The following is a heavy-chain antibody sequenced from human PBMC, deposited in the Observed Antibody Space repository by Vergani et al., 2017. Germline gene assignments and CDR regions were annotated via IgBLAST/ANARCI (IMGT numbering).Heavy chain of an antibody. D-gene: IGHD4-17*01. Sequence: VQLVQSGAEVKKPGASVKVSCKASGYTFTSYYMHWVRQAPGQGLEWMGIINPIFGTANYAQKFQGRVTITADESTSTAYMELSSLRSEETAVYYCANDHDYGDYGGWFDPWAREPWSPSPQ. CDR1: GYTFTSYY. J-gene: IGHJ5*02. V-gene: IGHV1-69*13. CDR3: ANDHDYGDYGGWFDP. CDR2: INPIFGTA.